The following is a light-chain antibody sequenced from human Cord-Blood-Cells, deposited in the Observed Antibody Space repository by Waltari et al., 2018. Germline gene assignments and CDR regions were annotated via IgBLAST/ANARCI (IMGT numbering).Light chain of an antibody. Sequence: DIQMTHSPSSLSAAVGDRVTSTRRASQSISSYLHWYQQKPGKAPKLLIYAASSLQSGVPSRFSGSGSGTDFTLTISSLQPEDFATYYCQQSYSTPNTFGGGTKVEIK. CDR2: AAS. V-gene: IGKV1-39*01. CDR1: QSISSY. J-gene: IGKJ4*01. CDR3: QQSYSTPNT.